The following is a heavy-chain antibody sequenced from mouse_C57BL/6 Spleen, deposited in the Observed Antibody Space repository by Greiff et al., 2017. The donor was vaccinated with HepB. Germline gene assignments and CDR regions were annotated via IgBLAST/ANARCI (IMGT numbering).Heavy chain of an antibody. CDR1: GFTFSSYA. J-gene: IGHJ3*01. Sequence: EVQLQESGGGLVKPGGSLKLSCAASGFTFSSYAMSWVRQTPEKRLEWVATISDGGSYTYYPDNVKGRFTISRDNAKNNLYLQMSHLKSEDTAMYYCARDEGAYDYPWFAYWGQGTLVTVSA. CDR3: ARDEGAYDYPWFAY. CDR2: ISDGGSYT. V-gene: IGHV5-4*01. D-gene: IGHD2-4*01.